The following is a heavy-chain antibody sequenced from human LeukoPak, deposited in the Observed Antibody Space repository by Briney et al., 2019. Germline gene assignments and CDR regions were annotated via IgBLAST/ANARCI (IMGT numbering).Heavy chain of an antibody. CDR1: GGSFSDYY. J-gene: IGHJ4*02. D-gene: IGHD1-26*01. V-gene: IGHV4-34*01. CDR3: ARVRVGATRTFDY. CDR2: INHSGST. Sequence: SETLSLTCAVYGGSFSDYYWSWIRQPPGKGLEWIGEINHSGSTNYNPSLKSRVTISVDTSKNQFSLKLSSVTAADTAVYYCARVRVGATRTFDYWGQGTLVTVSS.